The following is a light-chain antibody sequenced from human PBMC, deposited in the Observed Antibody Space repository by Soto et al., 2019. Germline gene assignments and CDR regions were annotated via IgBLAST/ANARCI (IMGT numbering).Light chain of an antibody. CDR3: CSYAGSYTHWV. CDR1: SSDVGGYNY. J-gene: IGLJ3*02. Sequence: QSVLTQPRSVSGSPGQSVTISCTGTSSDVGGYNYVSWYQQHPGKAPKLMIYDVGKRPSGVPDRFSGSKSGNTASLTISGLQAEDEADYYCCSYAGSYTHWVFGGGTKLTVL. V-gene: IGLV2-11*01. CDR2: DVG.